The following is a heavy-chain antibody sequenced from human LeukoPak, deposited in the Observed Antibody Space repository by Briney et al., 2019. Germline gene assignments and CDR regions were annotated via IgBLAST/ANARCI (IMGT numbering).Heavy chain of an antibody. CDR1: GFTVSSNY. Sequence: GGSLRLSCAASGFTVSSNYMSWVRQAPGKGLEWVSAISGSGGSTYYADSVKGRFTISRDDSKSIAYLQMSSLKTEDTAVYYCTRAGYYSDSRADYWGQGTLVTISS. CDR2: SGSGGST. V-gene: IGHV3-53*01. CDR3: TRAGYYSDSRADY. D-gene: IGHD3-22*01. J-gene: IGHJ4*02.